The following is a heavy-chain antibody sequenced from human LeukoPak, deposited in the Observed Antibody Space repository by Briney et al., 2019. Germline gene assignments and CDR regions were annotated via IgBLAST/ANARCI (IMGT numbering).Heavy chain of an antibody. Sequence: SEILSLTCAVCGGSFSDYCWGWTRQPPGKGLEWIGDISPRRNTNYNPSLKSRVTISLDTSKNQFSLNLSSVTAADTAMYYCARVPLYWKLPFDYWGQGTLVTVSS. CDR1: GGSFSDYC. V-gene: IGHV4-34*01. CDR3: ARVPLYWKLPFDY. J-gene: IGHJ4*02. D-gene: IGHD2-8*02. CDR2: ISPRRNT.